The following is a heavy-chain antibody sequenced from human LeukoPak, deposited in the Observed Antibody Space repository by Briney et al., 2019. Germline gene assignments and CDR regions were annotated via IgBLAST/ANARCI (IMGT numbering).Heavy chain of an antibody. D-gene: IGHD3-10*01. Sequence: PSETLSLTCTVSGGSISSSSYYWGWIRQPPGKGLEWIGSIYYSGSTYYNPSLKSRVTISVDTSKNQFSLKLSSVTAADTAVYYCARDSRSYMDVWGKGTTVTISS. CDR3: ARDSRSYMDV. V-gene: IGHV4-39*07. CDR2: IYYSGST. CDR1: GGSISSSSYY. J-gene: IGHJ6*03.